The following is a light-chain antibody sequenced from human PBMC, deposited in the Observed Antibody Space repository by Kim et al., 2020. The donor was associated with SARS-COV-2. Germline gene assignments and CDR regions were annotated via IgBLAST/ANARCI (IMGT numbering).Light chain of an antibody. J-gene: IGLJ2*01. CDR2: EVD. V-gene: IGLV2-23*02. CDR3: SSYADSTTFVV. CDR1: SSDVGTYNL. Sequence: QSALTQPASVSGSPGQSITISCTGASSDVGTYNLVSWYKQHPDKAPKLIIYEVDKRPSGVSHRFSGAKSGNTASLTISGLQADDEADYYCSSYADSTTFVVFGGGTQLTVL.